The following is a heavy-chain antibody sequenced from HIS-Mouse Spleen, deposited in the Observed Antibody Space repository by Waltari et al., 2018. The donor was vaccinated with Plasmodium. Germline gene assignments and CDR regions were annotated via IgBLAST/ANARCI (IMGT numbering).Heavy chain of an antibody. J-gene: IGHJ4*02. CDR1: GFTFSSYG. Sequence: QVQLVESGGGVVQPGRSLRLSCAASGFTFSSYGMHWVRQAPGKGLGGLSVISYNGGNKYYADSVKGRFTISRDNSKNTLYLQMNSLRAEDTAVYYCATSGLTGGTYYFDYWGQGTLVTVSS. CDR2: ISYNGGNK. V-gene: IGHV3-30*03. D-gene: IGHD7-27*01. CDR3: ATSGLTGGTYYFDY.